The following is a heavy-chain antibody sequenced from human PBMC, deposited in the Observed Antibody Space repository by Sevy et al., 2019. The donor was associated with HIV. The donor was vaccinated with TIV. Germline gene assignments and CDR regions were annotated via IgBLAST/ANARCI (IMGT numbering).Heavy chain of an antibody. V-gene: IGHV3-33*01. CDR3: ARDLGYCSSTSCPAGYYYGMDV. CDR1: GFTFSSYG. Sequence: GGSLRLSCAASGFTFSSYGMHWVRQAPGKGLEWVAVIWYDGSNKYYADSVKGRFTISRDNSKNTLYLQMNSLRAEETAVYYCARDLGYCSSTSCPAGYYYGMDVWGQGTTVTVSS. J-gene: IGHJ6*02. CDR2: IWYDGSNK. D-gene: IGHD2-2*01.